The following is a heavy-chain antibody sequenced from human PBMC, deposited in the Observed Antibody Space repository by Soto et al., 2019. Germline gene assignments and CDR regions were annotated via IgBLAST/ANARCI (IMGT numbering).Heavy chain of an antibody. CDR2: ISYDGTNK. V-gene: IGHV3-30-3*01. CDR3: ARDGVDTAMVNSVVVRGVIDY. D-gene: IGHD5-18*01. J-gene: IGHJ4*02. CDR1: GFTFSNYA. Sequence: QVQLVESGGGVVQPGRSLRLSCAASGFTFSNYAMHWVRQAPGKGLEWVAVISYDGTNKYYADSVKGRFTISRDNSKNTLYLQMNSLRAEDTAVYYCARDGVDTAMVNSVVVRGVIDYWGQGTLVTVSS.